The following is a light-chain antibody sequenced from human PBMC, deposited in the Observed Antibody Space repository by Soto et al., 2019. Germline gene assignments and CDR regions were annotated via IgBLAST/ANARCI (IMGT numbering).Light chain of an antibody. Sequence: DIVLTQSPGTLSLSPAERATLSCRSSQSVSSSYLAWYQQKPGQAPRLLIYGASTRATGIPARFSGSGSGTEFTLTISSLQSEDFAVYYCQQYNNWPLTFGGGTKV. V-gene: IGKV3-15*01. CDR2: GAS. CDR1: QSVSSSY. J-gene: IGKJ4*01. CDR3: QQYNNWPLT.